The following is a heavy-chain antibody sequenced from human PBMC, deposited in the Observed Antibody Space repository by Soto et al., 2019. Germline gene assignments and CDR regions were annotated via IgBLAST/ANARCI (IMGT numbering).Heavy chain of an antibody. Sequence: QVQLVQSGAEVKKPGASGKVSCKASGYTFTSYGISGVRQAPGQGLEGMGWISAYNGNTNYAQKLQGRVTMTTDTSTSTAYMELRSLRSDDTAVYYCARDPTHKLYSSSWFGYWGQGTLVTVSS. D-gene: IGHD6-13*01. CDR2: ISAYNGNT. J-gene: IGHJ4*02. CDR1: GYTFTSYG. V-gene: IGHV1-18*01. CDR3: ARDPTHKLYSSSWFGY.